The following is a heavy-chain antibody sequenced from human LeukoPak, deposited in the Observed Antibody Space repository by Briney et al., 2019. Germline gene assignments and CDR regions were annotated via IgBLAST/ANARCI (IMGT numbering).Heavy chain of an antibody. V-gene: IGHV4-31*03. Sequence: SETLSLTCTVSGGSISSGGYYWSWIRQHPGKGLEWIGYIYYSGSIYYNPSLKSRVTISVDTSKNQFSLKLSSVTAADTAVYYCASLITMMNYFDYWGQGTLVTVSS. CDR2: IYYSGSI. J-gene: IGHJ4*02. CDR1: GGSISSGGYY. D-gene: IGHD3-22*01. CDR3: ASLITMMNYFDY.